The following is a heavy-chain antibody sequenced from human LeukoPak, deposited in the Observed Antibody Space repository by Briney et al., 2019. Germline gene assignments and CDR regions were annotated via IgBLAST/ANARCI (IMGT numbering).Heavy chain of an antibody. CDR2: IRDSGAST. CDR1: GFTFLTYA. V-gene: IGHV3-23*01. D-gene: IGHD6-19*01. J-gene: IGHJ3*02. CDR3: AKAGRSGWYPGWPFDI. Sequence: GGSLRLSCAASGFTFLTYAMSWVRRTPEKGEQWVSVIRDSGASTYYADSVKGRFTISRDNSKNTLYLQMNSLRAEDTAVYYCAKAGRSGWYPGWPFDIWGQGTMVTVSS.